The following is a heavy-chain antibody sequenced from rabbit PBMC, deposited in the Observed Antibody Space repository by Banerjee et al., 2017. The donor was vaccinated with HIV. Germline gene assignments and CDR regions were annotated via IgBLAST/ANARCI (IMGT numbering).Heavy chain of an antibody. V-gene: IGHV1S40*01. D-gene: IGHD4-1*01. CDR1: GFSFSSNYW. CDR2: INTSSGNT. Sequence: QSLEESGGDLVKPGASLTLTCTASGFSFSSNYWICWVRQAPGKGLEWIACINTSSGNTVYATWAKGRFTISKTSSTTVTLQMTSLTAADTATYFCARDLAGVIRWNFGLWGPGTLVTVS. CDR3: ARDLAGVIRWNFGL. J-gene: IGHJ4*01.